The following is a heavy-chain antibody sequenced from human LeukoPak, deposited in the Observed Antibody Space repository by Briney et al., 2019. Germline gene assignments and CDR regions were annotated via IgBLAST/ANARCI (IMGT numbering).Heavy chain of an antibody. J-gene: IGHJ6*02. V-gene: IGHV4-34*01. CDR2: INHSGST. CDR1: GGSFSGYY. CDR3: ARGVTIFGVVIHYYYGMDV. D-gene: IGHD3-3*01. Sequence: SETLSLTCAVYGGSFSGYYWSWIRQPPGKGLEWIGEINHSGSTNYNPSLKSRVTISVDTSKNQFSLKLSSVTAADTAVYYCARGVTIFGVVIHYYYGMDVWGQGTTVTVSS.